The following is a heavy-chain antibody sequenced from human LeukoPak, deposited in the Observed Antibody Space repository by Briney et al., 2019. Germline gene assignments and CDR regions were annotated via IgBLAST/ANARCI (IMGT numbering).Heavy chain of an antibody. CDR3: ARDWRDYGDYSNYYYYYMDV. CDR2: ISSSGSTI. CDR1: GFTFSSYE. D-gene: IGHD4-17*01. Sequence: GGSLRLSCAASGFTFSSYEMNWVRQAPGKGLEWVSYISSSGSTIYYADSVKGRFTISRDNAKNSLYLQMNSLRAEDTAVYYCARDWRDYGDYSNYYYYYMDVWGKGTTVTISS. V-gene: IGHV3-48*03. J-gene: IGHJ6*03.